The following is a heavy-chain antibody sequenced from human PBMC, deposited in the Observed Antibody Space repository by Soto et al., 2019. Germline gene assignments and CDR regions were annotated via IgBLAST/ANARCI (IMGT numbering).Heavy chain of an antibody. CDR1: SGSFSGYY. V-gene: IGHV4-34*09. J-gene: IGHJ4*02. CDR3: ARVPDYYDSSGYYYGAVDY. CDR2: IYYSGST. D-gene: IGHD3-22*01. Sequence: SETLSLTCTVYSGSFSGYYWTWIRQPPGKGLEWIGYIYYSGSTYYNPSLKSRVTISVDTSKNQFSLKLSSVTAADTAVYYCARVPDYYDSSGYYYGAVDYWGQGTLVTVS.